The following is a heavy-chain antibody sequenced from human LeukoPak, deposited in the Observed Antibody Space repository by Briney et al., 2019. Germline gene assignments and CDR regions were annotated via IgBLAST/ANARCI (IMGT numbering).Heavy chain of an antibody. CDR3: ASRGSELLYPLFDY. CDR2: ISTSGST. V-gene: IGHV4-4*07. D-gene: IGHD1-26*01. Sequence: SETLSLTCTVSGGSISSYYWSWIRQPAGKGLEWIGRISTSGSTNYNPSLKSRVTISVDTSKNQFSLKLSSVTAADTAVYYCASRGSELLYPLFDYWGQGTLVTVSS. CDR1: GGSISSYY. J-gene: IGHJ4*02.